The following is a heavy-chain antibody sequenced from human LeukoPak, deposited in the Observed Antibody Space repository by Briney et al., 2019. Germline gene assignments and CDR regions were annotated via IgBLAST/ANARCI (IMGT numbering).Heavy chain of an antibody. V-gene: IGHV3-23*01. Sequence: GGSLRLSCAASGFTFSSYAMSWVRQAPGKGLEWVSAISGSGGSTYYADSVKGRFTISRDNSKNTLYLQMNSLRAEDTAVYYCPKDKKIVATIFIPPPFFDIWGQGTMVTVSS. CDR1: GFTFSSYA. CDR3: PKDKKIVATIFIPPPFFDI. CDR2: ISGSGGST. D-gene: IGHD5-12*01. J-gene: IGHJ3*02.